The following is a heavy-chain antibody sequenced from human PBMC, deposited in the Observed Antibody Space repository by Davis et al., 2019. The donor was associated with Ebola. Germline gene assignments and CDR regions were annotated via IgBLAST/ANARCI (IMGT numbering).Heavy chain of an antibody. J-gene: IGHJ6*02. CDR3: ARDRYSTVTTFYGMDV. Sequence: SETLSLTCTVSGGSISSSSYYWGWIRQPPGKGLEWIGYIYYSGSTNYNPPLKSRVTISVDTSKNQFSLKLSSVTAADTAVYYCARDRYSTVTTFYGMDVWGQGTTVTVSS. CDR2: IYYSGST. V-gene: IGHV4-61*01. D-gene: IGHD4-17*01. CDR1: GGSISSSSYY.